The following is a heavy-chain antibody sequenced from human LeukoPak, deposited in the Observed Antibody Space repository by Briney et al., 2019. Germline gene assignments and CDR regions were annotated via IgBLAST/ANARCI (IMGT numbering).Heavy chain of an antibody. Sequence: GGSLRLSCAASGFTFSSYGMHWVRQAPGKGLEWVAFIRYDGSNKYYADSVKGRFTISRDNSKNTLYLQMNSLRAEDTAVYYCAKDSRLLWFGELFYGMDVWGQGTTVTVSS. CDR3: AKDSRLLWFGELFYGMDV. CDR1: GFTFSSYG. D-gene: IGHD3-10*01. J-gene: IGHJ6*02. V-gene: IGHV3-30*02. CDR2: IRYDGSNK.